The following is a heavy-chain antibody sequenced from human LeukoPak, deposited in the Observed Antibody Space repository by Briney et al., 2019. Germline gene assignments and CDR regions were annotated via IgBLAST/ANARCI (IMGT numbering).Heavy chain of an antibody. J-gene: IGHJ6*02. D-gene: IGHD6-13*01. Sequence: GGSLRLSCAASGFTFSSYWMSWVRQAPGKGLEWVANIKQDGSEKYYVDSVKGRFTISRDNAKDSLYLQMNSLRAEDTAVYYCARDKGQASDYSSSRNYYYYGMDVWGQGTTVTVSS. CDR1: GFTFSSYW. V-gene: IGHV3-7*01. CDR2: IKQDGSEK. CDR3: ARDKGQASDYSSSRNYYYYGMDV.